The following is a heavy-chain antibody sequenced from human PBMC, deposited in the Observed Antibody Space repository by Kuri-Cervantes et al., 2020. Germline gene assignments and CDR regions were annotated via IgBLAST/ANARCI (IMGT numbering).Heavy chain of an antibody. D-gene: IGHD2-15*01. J-gene: IGHJ5*02. V-gene: IGHV3-53*01. Sequence: GESLKISCAASGFTVSSNYMSWVRQAPGKGLEWVSVIYSDGSTYYADSVKGRFTISRDNSKNTLYLQMNSLRAEDTAVYYCARGVVVAATLGWFDPWGQGTLVTVSS. CDR2: IYSDGST. CDR3: ARGVVVAATLGWFDP. CDR1: GFTVSSNY.